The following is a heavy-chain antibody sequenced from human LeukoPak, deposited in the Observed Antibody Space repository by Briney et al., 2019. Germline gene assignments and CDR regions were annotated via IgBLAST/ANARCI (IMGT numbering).Heavy chain of an antibody. J-gene: IGHJ5*02. Sequence: SETLSLTCAVYGGSFSGYYWSWIRQLPGKGLEWIGEINHSGSTNYNPSLKSRVTISVDTSKNQFSLKLSSVTAADTAVYYCARTNDYWFDPWGQGTLVTVSS. CDR1: GGSFSGYY. D-gene: IGHD3-3*01. V-gene: IGHV4-34*01. CDR2: INHSGST. CDR3: ARTNDYWFDP.